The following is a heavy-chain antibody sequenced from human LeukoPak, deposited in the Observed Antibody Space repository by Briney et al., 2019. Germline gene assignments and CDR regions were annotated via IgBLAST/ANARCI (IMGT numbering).Heavy chain of an antibody. CDR3: ARDRNTDFWSGYYTNYFDY. CDR2: IKQDGGEK. CDR1: GFILSNYW. Sequence: GGSLRLSCAASGFILSNYWMTWVRHAPGKGLEWVATIKQDGGEKYYVDSVKGRFTISRDNAKNSLSLQMSSLRAEDTAVYYCARDRNTDFWSGYYTNYFDYWGQGTLVIVSS. D-gene: IGHD3-3*01. V-gene: IGHV3-7*01. J-gene: IGHJ4*02.